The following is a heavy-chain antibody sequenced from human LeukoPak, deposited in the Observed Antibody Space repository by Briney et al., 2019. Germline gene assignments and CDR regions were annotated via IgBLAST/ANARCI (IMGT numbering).Heavy chain of an antibody. Sequence: GGSLRLSCAASGFTFDNYAMTWVRQGPGKGLEWIATISGSGGSTYYADSVKGRFTIFRDNSKNTLYLQMNSLRAEDTAVYYCAKERGYGTYYWGQGTLVTVSS. J-gene: IGHJ4*02. CDR2: ISGSGGST. CDR3: AKERGYGTYY. V-gene: IGHV3-23*01. D-gene: IGHD5-12*01. CDR1: GFTFDNYA.